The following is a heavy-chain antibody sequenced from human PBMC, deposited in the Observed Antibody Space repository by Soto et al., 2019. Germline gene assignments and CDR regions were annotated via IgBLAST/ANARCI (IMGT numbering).Heavy chain of an antibody. CDR1: GDTVTRSR. Sequence: KLTSEACGDTVTRSRSTWVRQDPGQGLEWMGWISAYNGNTNYAQKLQGRVTMTTDTSTSTAYMELRSLRSDDTAVYYCAREIAAAGASALDIWGQGTMVTVSS. J-gene: IGHJ3*02. CDR3: AREIAAAGASALDI. CDR2: ISAYNGNT. V-gene: IGHV1-18*01. D-gene: IGHD6-13*01.